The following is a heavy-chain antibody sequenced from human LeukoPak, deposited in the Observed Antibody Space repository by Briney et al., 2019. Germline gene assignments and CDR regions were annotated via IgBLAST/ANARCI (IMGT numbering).Heavy chain of an antibody. V-gene: IGHV3-9*01. CDR1: GFTFDDYA. CDR2: ISWNSGST. D-gene: IGHD3-3*01. CDR3: AKDQATFGIYDYGMDV. Sequence: GGSLRLSCAASGFTFDDYAMYWVRQSPGKGLEWVSGISWNSGSTGYADSVRGRFTISRDNARKSLYLQMNSLRDEDTALYYCAKDQATFGIYDYGMDVWGQGTKVTVSS. J-gene: IGHJ6*02.